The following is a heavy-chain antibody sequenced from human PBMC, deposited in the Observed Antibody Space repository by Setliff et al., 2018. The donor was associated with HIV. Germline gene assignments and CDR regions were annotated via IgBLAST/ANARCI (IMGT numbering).Heavy chain of an antibody. CDR3: ARLSGSFLRGGWFDP. CDR1: DGSVSSSSYY. Sequence: SETLSLTCTVSDGSVSSSSYYWAWIRPSPGKGLEWIGSIYAGGSTYYHPSLKSRVTISFDTSKNQFSLKLSPGTAADTAEYGCARLSGSFLRGGWFDPWGQGTLVTVSS. CDR2: IYAGGST. D-gene: IGHD1-26*01. J-gene: IGHJ5*02. V-gene: IGHV4-39*07.